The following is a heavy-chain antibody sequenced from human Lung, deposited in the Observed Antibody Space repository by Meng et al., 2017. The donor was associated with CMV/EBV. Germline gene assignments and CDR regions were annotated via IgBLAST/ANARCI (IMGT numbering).Heavy chain of an antibody. Sequence: GESXKISXAASGFTFSSYAMHWVRQAPGKGLEWVAVISYDGSNKYYADSVKGRFTISRDNSKNTLYLQMNSLRAEDTAVYYCARDRGGIVGATKGYYGMDVWGQGXTVTV. D-gene: IGHD1-26*01. CDR3: ARDRGGIVGATKGYYGMDV. CDR1: GFTFSSYA. V-gene: IGHV3-30*04. CDR2: ISYDGSNK. J-gene: IGHJ6*02.